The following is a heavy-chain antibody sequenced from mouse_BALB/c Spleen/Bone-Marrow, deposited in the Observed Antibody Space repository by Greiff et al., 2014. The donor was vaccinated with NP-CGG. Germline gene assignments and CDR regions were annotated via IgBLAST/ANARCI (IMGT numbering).Heavy chain of an antibody. CDR2: IRNKANGYTT. CDR3: ARDRGLLRFDY. Sequence: EVQRVESGGGLVQPGGSLRLSCATSGFTFTDYYMSWVRQPPGKALEWLGFIRNKANGYTTEYSASVKGRFTISRGNSQSILYLQMNTLRAEDSATYYCARDRGLLRFDYWGQGTTLTVSS. V-gene: IGHV7-3*02. D-gene: IGHD2-3*01. CDR1: GFTFTDYY. J-gene: IGHJ2*01.